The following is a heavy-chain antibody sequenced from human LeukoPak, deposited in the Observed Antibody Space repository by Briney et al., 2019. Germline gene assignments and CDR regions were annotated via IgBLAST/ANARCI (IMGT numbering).Heavy chain of an antibody. CDR1: GFTFSSYG. D-gene: IGHD3-3*01. V-gene: IGHV3-30*18. CDR3: AKDTPNYDFWSGYSRDAFDT. CDR2: ISYDGSNK. Sequence: GGSLRLSCAASGFTFSSYGMHWVRQAPGKGLEWVAVISYDGSNKYYADSVKGRFTISRDNSKNTLYLQMNSLRAEDTAVYYCAKDTPNYDFWSGYSRDAFDTWGQGTMVTVSS. J-gene: IGHJ3*02.